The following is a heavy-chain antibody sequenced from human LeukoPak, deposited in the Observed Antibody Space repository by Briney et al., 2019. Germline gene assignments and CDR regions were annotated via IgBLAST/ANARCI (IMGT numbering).Heavy chain of an antibody. CDR3: ARASSSWRHFDY. Sequence: SETLSLTCTVSGGSLSSYYWSWIRQPPGKGLEWIGYIYYSGSTYYNPSLKSRVTISVDTSKNQFSLKLSSVTAADTAVYYCARASSSWRHFDYWGQGTLVTVSS. D-gene: IGHD6-13*01. CDR1: GGSLSSYY. J-gene: IGHJ4*02. V-gene: IGHV4-59*08. CDR2: IYYSGST.